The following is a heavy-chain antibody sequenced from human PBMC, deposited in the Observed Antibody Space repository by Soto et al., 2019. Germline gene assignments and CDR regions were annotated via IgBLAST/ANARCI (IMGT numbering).Heavy chain of an antibody. D-gene: IGHD2-15*01. J-gene: IGHJ4*02. CDR3: AREVQVHSPAVAS. CDR2: ISPMFGAA. Sequence: QVQLVQSGAEMKKPGSSVKVSCQSSGGTFNTYAMNWVRQAPGQGPEWMGDISPMFGAANNAPKFQGRVTITADASTGTSYLQLSSLTSEDTALYSCAREVQVHSPAVASWGQATLVTVSS. V-gene: IGHV1-69*19. CDR1: GGTFNTYA.